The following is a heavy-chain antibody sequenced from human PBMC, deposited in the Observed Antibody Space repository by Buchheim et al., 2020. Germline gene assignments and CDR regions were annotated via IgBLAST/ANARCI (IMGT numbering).Heavy chain of an antibody. CDR1: GFTFSSYA. J-gene: IGHJ4*02. V-gene: IGHV3-23*01. D-gene: IGHD4-17*01. CDR3: AKDCAMGDYVLEDYFDY. Sequence: EVQLLESGGGLVQPGGSLRLSCAASGFTFSSYAMSWVRQAPGKGLEWVSAISGSGGSTYYADSVTGRFTISRDNSKNTLYLQMNSLRAEDTAVYYCAKDCAMGDYVLEDYFDYWGQGTL. CDR2: ISGSGGST.